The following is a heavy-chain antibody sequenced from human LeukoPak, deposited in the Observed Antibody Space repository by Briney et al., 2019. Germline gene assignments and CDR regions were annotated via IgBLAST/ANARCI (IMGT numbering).Heavy chain of an antibody. D-gene: IGHD4-17*01. CDR1: GGSISSDNSY. V-gene: IGHV4-39*07. Sequence: SETLSLTCSVSGGSISSDNSYWGWIRQPPGKGLEWIGTVYYSGSAYYNPSLKSRVTISVDTSKNQFSLKLSSVTAADTAVYYCARDDYGDYVSFDYWGQGTLVTVSS. J-gene: IGHJ4*02. CDR3: ARDDYGDYVSFDY. CDR2: VYYSGSA.